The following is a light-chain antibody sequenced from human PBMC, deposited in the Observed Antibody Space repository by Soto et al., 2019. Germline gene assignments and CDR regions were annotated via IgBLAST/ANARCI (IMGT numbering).Light chain of an antibody. CDR3: QQREYWIT. Sequence: EIVLTQSPGTLSLSPWEIATLSCRASQSVSSIYLGWYQQKPGQAPRLLMYGASSRATGIPERFSGSGSGTDFTLTISRLEPEDFAVYYCQQREYWITFGQGTRLEIK. V-gene: IGKV3-20*01. J-gene: IGKJ5*01. CDR1: QSVSSIY. CDR2: GAS.